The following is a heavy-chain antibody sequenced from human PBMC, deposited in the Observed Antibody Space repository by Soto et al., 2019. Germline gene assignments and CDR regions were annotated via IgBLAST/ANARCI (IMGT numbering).Heavy chain of an antibody. D-gene: IGHD2-15*01. CDR2: INAGNGNT. CDR1: GYSFTSYA. Sequence: ASVKVSCKASGYSFTSYAMHWVRQAPGQRLEWMGWINAGNGNTKYSQKLQDRVTITRDTSASTAYMELSSLRSEDTAVYYCARDLGGWPDYWGQGTLVTVSS. V-gene: IGHV1-3*01. CDR3: ARDLGGWPDY. J-gene: IGHJ4*02.